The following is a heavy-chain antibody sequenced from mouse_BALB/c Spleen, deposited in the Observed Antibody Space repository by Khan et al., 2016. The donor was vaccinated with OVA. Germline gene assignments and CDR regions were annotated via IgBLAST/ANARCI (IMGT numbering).Heavy chain of an antibody. CDR1: GYSFTGYF. CDR2: INPHIGET. J-gene: IGHJ2*01. Sequence: VQLKQSGPELVKPGASVKISCKASGYSFTGYFMNWVMQSHGKSLEWIGRINPHIGETLYNQKFKGKATLTVDESSRTAHMELRSLASEDSAVXYCARKNGSDFDYWGQGTTLTVSS. V-gene: IGHV1-20*02. CDR3: ARKNGSDFDY. D-gene: IGHD1-1*01.